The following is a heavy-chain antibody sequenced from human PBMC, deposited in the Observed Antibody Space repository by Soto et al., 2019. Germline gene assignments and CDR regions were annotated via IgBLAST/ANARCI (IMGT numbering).Heavy chain of an antibody. CDR3: AREAGGSSWFSIYYYYGMDV. Sequence: GGSLRLSCAASGFTFSSYAMHWVRQAPGKGLEWVAVISYDGGNKYYADSVKGRFTISRDNSKNTLYLQMNSLRAEDTAVYYCAREAGGSSWFSIYYYYGMDVWGQGTTVTVSS. J-gene: IGHJ6*02. CDR2: ISYDGGNK. CDR1: GFTFSSYA. V-gene: IGHV3-30-3*01. D-gene: IGHD6-13*01.